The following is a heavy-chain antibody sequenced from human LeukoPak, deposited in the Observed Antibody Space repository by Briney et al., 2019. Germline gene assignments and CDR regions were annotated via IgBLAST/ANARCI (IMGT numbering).Heavy chain of an antibody. CDR3: STGGYYFDY. CDR2: IKSEPNGGTT. V-gene: IGHV3-15*01. Sequence: PGGSLRLSCAGSGFTFSNAWMNWVRQAPGKGLEWVGRIKSEPNGGTTDYAAPVKGRFSISRDDSRNTVYLQTNSLETEDTAVYYCSTGGYYFDYWGLGTLVTVSS. CDR1: GFTFSNAW. J-gene: IGHJ4*02.